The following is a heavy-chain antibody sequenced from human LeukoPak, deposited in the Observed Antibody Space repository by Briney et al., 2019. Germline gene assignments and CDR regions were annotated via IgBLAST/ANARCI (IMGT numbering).Heavy chain of an antibody. CDR2: IKQDGSEK. Sequence: GSLRLSCAASGFTFSSYWMSWVRQAPGKGLEWVANIKQDGSEKYYVDSVKGRFTISRDNAKNSLYLQMNSLRAEDTAVYYCAARSSWYDYYYYMDVWGKGTTVTVSS. D-gene: IGHD6-13*01. V-gene: IGHV3-7*01. J-gene: IGHJ6*03. CDR1: GFTFSSYW. CDR3: AARSSWYDYYYYMDV.